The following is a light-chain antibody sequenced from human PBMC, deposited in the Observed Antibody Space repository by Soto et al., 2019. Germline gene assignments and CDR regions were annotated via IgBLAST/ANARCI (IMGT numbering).Light chain of an antibody. CDR1: QNVVNF. V-gene: IGKV3-11*01. Sequence: ENVLTQSPATLSVSPGQRATLSCRADQNVVNFLAWFQQKSCQAPRLLIYDTSNRVTGIPARFNGSRSGTDFTLTISSLVPEDLAIYYCVERTIWPITFGRGTRLDIK. J-gene: IGKJ5*01. CDR3: VERTIWPIT. CDR2: DTS.